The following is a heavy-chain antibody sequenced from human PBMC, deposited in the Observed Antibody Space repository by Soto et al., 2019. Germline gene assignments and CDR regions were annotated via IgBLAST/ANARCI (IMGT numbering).Heavy chain of an antibody. V-gene: IGHV3-23*01. Sequence: EVQLLESGGGLVQPGGSLRLSCAASGFTFSSYVMNWVRLAPGKGLEWVSGISPSGGNTYYADSVKGRFTISRDNSKNTLYLKINGLSAEHTAVYYCAKDFVGVCCHCSYYFDSWGQGDLVTVFS. D-gene: IGHD2-8*01. CDR1: GFTFSSYV. J-gene: IGHJ4*02. CDR2: ISPSGGNT. CDR3: AKDFVGVCCHCSYYFDS.